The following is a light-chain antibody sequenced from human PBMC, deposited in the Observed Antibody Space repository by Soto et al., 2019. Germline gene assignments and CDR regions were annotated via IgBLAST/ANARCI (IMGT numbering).Light chain of an antibody. CDR3: QQYNNGPPWT. J-gene: IGKJ1*01. CDR1: QSVSSN. V-gene: IGKV3-15*01. CDR2: GAS. Sequence: EIVMTQSPATLSVSPGERATLSCRASQSVSSNLAWYQQKPGQAPRLLIYGASTRATGIPARFSGSGSGTEFTLTISSLQSEDFAVYYGQQYNNGPPWTFGQGTRWKSN.